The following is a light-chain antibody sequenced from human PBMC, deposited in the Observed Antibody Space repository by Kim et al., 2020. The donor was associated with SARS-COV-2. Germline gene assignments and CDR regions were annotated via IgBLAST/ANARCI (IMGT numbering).Light chain of an antibody. CDR1: QSVSSSY. Sequence: EIVLTQSPGTLSLSPGERATLSCRASQSVSSSYLAWYQQKPGQAPRLLIYGASSRATGIPDRFSGSGSGTDFTLTISRLEPKDFAVYYCQQYGSSHFGGGTKVDIK. CDR2: GAS. V-gene: IGKV3-20*01. J-gene: IGKJ4*01. CDR3: QQYGSSH.